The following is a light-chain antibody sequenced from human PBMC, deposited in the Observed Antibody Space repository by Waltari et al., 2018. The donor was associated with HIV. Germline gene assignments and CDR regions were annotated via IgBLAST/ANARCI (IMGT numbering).Light chain of an antibody. CDR2: DVT. CDR1: GAAIGAYNY. CDR3: SSYTTFNTVI. J-gene: IGLJ2*01. V-gene: IGLV2-14*03. Sequence: QSALTQPASVSGSPGQSITIPCAGTGAAIGAYNYVAWYQKLPDSVPKLIIYDVTSRPSGISDRFSASKSGNAASLTISGLQAEDEGDYYCSSYTTFNTVIFGGGTKLTVL.